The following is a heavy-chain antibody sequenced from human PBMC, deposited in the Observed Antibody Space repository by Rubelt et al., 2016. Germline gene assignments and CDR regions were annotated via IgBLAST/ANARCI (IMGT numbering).Heavy chain of an antibody. V-gene: IGHV4-4*02. CDR2: IYHSGST. CDR3: ARAPVAGGVVIKDFQH. D-gene: IGHD3-22*01. Sequence: QLQLQESGPGLVKPSGTLSLTCAVSGGSISSSNWWSWVRQPPGKGLEWIGEIYHSGSTNYNPSLKIRVTISVDKSKNQLSLKLSSVTAADTAVYYCARAPVAGGVVIKDFQHWGQGTLVTVSS. CDR1: GGSISSSNW. J-gene: IGHJ1*01.